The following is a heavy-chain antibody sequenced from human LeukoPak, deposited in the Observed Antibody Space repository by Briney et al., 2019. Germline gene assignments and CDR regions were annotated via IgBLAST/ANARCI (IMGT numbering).Heavy chain of an antibody. D-gene: IGHD6-19*01. Sequence: GASVKVSCKASGYTFTGYYMHWVRQAPGQGLEWMGRINPNSGGTNYAQKFQGRVTMTRDTSISTAYMELSRLRSDDTAVYYCARVRTAVAGTGGYKYVVYWGQGTLVTVSS. CDR1: GYTFTGYY. J-gene: IGHJ4*02. CDR3: ARVRTAVAGTGGYKYVVY. CDR2: INPNSGGT. V-gene: IGHV1-2*06.